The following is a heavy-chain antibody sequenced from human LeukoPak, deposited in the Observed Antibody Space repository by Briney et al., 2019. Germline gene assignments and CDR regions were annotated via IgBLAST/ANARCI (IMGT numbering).Heavy chain of an antibody. CDR3: ARDRGGCSGGSCYATFDY. CDR1: GYTFTSYY. Sequence: GASVKASCKASGYTFTSYYMHWVRQAPGQGLEWMGIINPSGGSTSYAQKFQGRVTMTRDTSTSTVYMELSSLRSEDTAVYYCARDRGGCSGGSCYATFDYWGQGTLVTVSS. D-gene: IGHD2-15*01. CDR2: INPSGGST. V-gene: IGHV1-46*01. J-gene: IGHJ4*02.